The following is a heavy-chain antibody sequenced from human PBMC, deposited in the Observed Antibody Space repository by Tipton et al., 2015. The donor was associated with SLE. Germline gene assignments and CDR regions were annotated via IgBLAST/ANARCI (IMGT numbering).Heavy chain of an antibody. D-gene: IGHD3-9*01. Sequence: LRLSCTVSGGSITNDNHYWSWIRQPAGKGLECIGRIYASGSTNYNPSLKSRLTISVDTSKNQFSLNLSSVTAADTAVYYCARDTRDWFLSESWGQGALGTVSS. J-gene: IGHJ4*02. CDR1: GGSITNDNHY. V-gene: IGHV4-61*02. CDR3: ARDTRDWFLSES. CDR2: IYASGST.